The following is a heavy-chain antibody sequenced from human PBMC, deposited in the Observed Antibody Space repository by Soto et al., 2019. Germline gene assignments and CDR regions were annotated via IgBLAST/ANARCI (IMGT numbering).Heavy chain of an antibody. CDR2: VSHDGTIN. Sequence: LRLSCTPSVFTFGNFALHWVRQAGGKGLGWVAVVSHDGTINDYGETVWGRLTIARDNTRDEQSQQMNYLRTEGTAVYDCVREKQIVRVVMPTPGSPGALDLWGQGTVVTVSS. D-gene: IGHD2-21*01. J-gene: IGHJ4*03. V-gene: IGHV3-30-3*01. CDR3: VREKQIVRVVMPTPGSPGALDL. CDR1: VFTFGNFA.